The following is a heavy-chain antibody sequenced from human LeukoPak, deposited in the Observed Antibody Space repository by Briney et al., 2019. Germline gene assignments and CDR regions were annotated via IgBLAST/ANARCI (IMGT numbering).Heavy chain of an antibody. CDR3: ARGGDYGDYGNWYFDL. J-gene: IGHJ2*01. V-gene: IGHV3-20*04. CDR2: INWNGGST. Sequence: GGSLRLSCAASGFTFDDYGMSWVRPAPGKGLEWVSGINWNGGSTGYADSVKGRFTISRDNAKNSLYLQMNSLRAEDTALYYCARGGDYGDYGNWYFDLWGRGTLVTVSS. CDR1: GFTFDDYG. D-gene: IGHD4-17*01.